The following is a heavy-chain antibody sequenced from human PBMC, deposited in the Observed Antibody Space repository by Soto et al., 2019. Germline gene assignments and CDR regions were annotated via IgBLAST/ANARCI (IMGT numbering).Heavy chain of an antibody. V-gene: IGHV5-51*01. Sequence: GESLKISCKGSGYSFTSYWIGWVRQMPGKGLEWMGIIYPGDSDTRYSPSFQGQVTISADKSISTAYLQWSSLKASDTAMYYCARHVRLLWVGEPTPLEPNYYGMDVWGQGTTVTVSS. D-gene: IGHD3-10*01. CDR2: IYPGDSDT. J-gene: IGHJ6*02. CDR3: ARHVRLLWVGEPTPLEPNYYGMDV. CDR1: GYSFTSYW.